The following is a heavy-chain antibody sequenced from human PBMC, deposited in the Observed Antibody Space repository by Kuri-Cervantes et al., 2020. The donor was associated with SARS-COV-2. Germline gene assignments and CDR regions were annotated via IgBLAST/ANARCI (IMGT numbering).Heavy chain of an antibody. V-gene: IGHV4-61*01. CDR1: GGSISSTSYC. Sequence: GSLRLSCTVSGGSISSTSYCWGWIRQPPGKGLEWIGDIYYSGSTNYNPSLKSRVTISVDTSKNQFSLKLSSVTAADTAVYYCAREPKNGDYFDYWGQGTLVTVSS. CDR2: IYYSGST. J-gene: IGHJ4*02. CDR3: AREPKNGDYFDY. D-gene: IGHD4-17*01.